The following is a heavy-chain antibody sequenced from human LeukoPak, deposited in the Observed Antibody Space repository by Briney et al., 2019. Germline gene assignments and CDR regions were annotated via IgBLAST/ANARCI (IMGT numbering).Heavy chain of an antibody. CDR1: GFTFSSYG. CDR2: IWYDGSNK. CDR3: ARLLRTTVPGTNDPYHYMDV. D-gene: IGHD6-19*01. J-gene: IGHJ6*03. Sequence: GRSLRLSCAASGFTFSSYGMHWVRQAPGKGLEWAAVIWYDGSNKYYADSVKGRFTISRDNSKNTLYLQMNSLRAEDAAVYYCARLLRTTVPGTNDPYHYMDVWGKGTTVTVSS. V-gene: IGHV3-33*01.